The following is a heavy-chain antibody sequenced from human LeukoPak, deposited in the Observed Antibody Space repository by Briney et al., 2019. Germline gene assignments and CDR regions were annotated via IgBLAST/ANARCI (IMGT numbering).Heavy chain of an antibody. D-gene: IGHD1-1*01. Sequence: SETLSLTCTVPGGSVRPYFWNWIRQSPGKGLEWLAFIDYSGSTSYNPSLNSRATISTDTSKSQFSLRLSSVTAADTAVYYCARGSGTTGTIYMDVWGRGITVTVSS. CDR2: IDYSGST. V-gene: IGHV4-59*02. J-gene: IGHJ6*03. CDR1: GGSVRPYF. CDR3: ARGSGTTGTIYMDV.